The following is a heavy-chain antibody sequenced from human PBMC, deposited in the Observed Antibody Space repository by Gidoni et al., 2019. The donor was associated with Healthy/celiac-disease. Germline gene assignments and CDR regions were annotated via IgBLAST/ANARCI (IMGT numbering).Heavy chain of an antibody. CDR1: GFSFSSYS. CDR3: ARVRVGATLGAFDI. V-gene: IGHV3-21*01. J-gene: IGHJ3*02. D-gene: IGHD1-26*01. Sequence: EVQLVVSGGGLVKLGGSRRLCCAASGFSFSSYSMNWVRQAPGKGLEWVSSISRSGSYKYYADSVKGRFTISRDNAKNSLYLQMNSLRAEDTAVYYCARVRVGATLGAFDIWGQGTMVTVSS. CDR2: ISRSGSYK.